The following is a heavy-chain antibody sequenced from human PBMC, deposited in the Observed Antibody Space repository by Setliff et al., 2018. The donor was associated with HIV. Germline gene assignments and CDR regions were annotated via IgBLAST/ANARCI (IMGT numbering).Heavy chain of an antibody. CDR2: IIPIFGTA. CDR3: ARVQTMAVAGTQYYYMDV. CDR1: GGTFSSYA. D-gene: IGHD6-19*01. Sequence: GASVKVSCKASGGTFSSYAISWVRQAPGQGLEWMGGIIPIFGTANYAQKFQGRVTITADKSTSTAYMELSSLRSEDTAVYYCARVQTMAVAGTQYYYMDVWGKGTTVTVSS. J-gene: IGHJ6*03. V-gene: IGHV1-69*06.